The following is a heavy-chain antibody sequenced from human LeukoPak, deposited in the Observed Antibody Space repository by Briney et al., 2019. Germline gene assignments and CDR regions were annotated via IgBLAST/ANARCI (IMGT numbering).Heavy chain of an antibody. CDR1: GGSISSDNYC. Sequence: SGTLSLTCTVSGGSISSDNYCWSWIRQPAGKGLEWIGRVYTGGSTNYNPSLKSRVTISVDTSKKQFSLKLSSVTAADTAVYYCAREKIGYYDGSGRGWFDPWGQGTLVTVSS. J-gene: IGHJ5*02. CDR3: AREKIGYYDGSGRGWFDP. V-gene: IGHV4-61*02. CDR2: VYTGGST. D-gene: IGHD3-22*01.